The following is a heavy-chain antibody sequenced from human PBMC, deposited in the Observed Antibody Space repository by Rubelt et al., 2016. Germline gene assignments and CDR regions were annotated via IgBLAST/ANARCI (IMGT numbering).Heavy chain of an antibody. Sequence: QVQLVESGGGVVQPGRSLRLSCAASGFTFSSYAMHWVRQAPGKGLEWVAVISYDGSNKYYADSVKGRFTISRDNSKNTLDLQMNSLRAEDTAVYYCARENYGDYYFDYWGQGTLVTVSS. D-gene: IGHD4-17*01. CDR1: GFTFSSYA. CDR2: ISYDGSNK. J-gene: IGHJ4*02. CDR3: ARENYGDYYFDY. V-gene: IGHV3-30*04.